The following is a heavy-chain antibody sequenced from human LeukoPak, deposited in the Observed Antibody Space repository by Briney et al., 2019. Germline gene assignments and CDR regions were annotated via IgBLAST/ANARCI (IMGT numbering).Heavy chain of an antibody. V-gene: IGHV1-2*02. Sequence: GASVKVSCKASGYTFTGYYMHWVRQAPGQGLEWMGWINPNSGGTNYAQKFQGRVTMTRDTSISTAYMELSRLRSDDTAVYYCARGGVGAPYPDNWFDPWGQGTLVTVSS. J-gene: IGHJ5*02. CDR3: ARGGVGAPYPDNWFDP. CDR2: INPNSGGT. CDR1: GYTFTGYY. D-gene: IGHD1-26*01.